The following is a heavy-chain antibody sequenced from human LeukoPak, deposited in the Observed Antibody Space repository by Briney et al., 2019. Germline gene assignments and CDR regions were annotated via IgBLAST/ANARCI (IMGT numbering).Heavy chain of an antibody. CDR1: GYTFTGYF. D-gene: IGHD3-10*01. J-gene: IGHJ4*02. CDR2: INPNSGGT. V-gene: IGHV1-2*02. Sequence: ASVKVSCKAAGYTFTGYFMHWVGQAPGQGLEWMGWINPNSGGTNYAQKFQGRVTMARDTSITTAYMELSRLRSDDTAAYYCARRYFVSGSYYTDYWGQGTLVTVSS. CDR3: ARRYFVSGSYYTDY.